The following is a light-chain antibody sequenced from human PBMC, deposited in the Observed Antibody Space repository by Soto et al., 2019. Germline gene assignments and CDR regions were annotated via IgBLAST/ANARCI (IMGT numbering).Light chain of an antibody. CDR1: QTISSF. J-gene: IGKJ1*01. CDR2: AAS. CDR3: QQSYSAPRT. V-gene: IGKV1-39*01. Sequence: DIQMTQSPPSLSASVGDRVTISCRASQTISSFLNWYQQKGGEAPRLLIFAASSLQSGVPSRFSGSGFGTDFTLTISSLQPEDVATYYCQQSYSAPRTFDQGTKVDVK.